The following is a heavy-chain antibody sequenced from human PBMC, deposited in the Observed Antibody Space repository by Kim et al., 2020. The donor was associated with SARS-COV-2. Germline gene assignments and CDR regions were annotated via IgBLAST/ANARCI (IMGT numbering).Heavy chain of an antibody. D-gene: IGHD2-15*01. CDR3: ARVGYYSPGPRGTTLEVRKEFDY. J-gene: IGHJ4*02. V-gene: IGHV3-21*01. CDR2: ISSSSSYI. CDR1: GFTFSSYS. Sequence: GGSLRLSFAASGFTFSSYSMNWVRQAPGKGLEWVSSISSSSSYIYYADSVKGRFTISRDNAKNSLYLQMNSLRAEDTAVYYCARVGYYSPGPRGTTLEVRKEFDYWGQGTLVTVSS.